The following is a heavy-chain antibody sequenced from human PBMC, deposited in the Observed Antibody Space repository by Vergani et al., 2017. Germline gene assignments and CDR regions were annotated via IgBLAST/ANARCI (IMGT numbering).Heavy chain of an antibody. CDR3: AKHFRGWGIDY. CDR1: GFTLSNYD. J-gene: IGHJ4*02. CDR2: IQFDGSNQ. Sequence: QVQLVESGGGVVQRGGSLRLSCATSGFTLSNYDMQWIRQGPGKGLEFVAFIQFDGSNQYYADSVKGRLTLSRDFSKNTLYLQTNSLRTDDTATYYCAKHFRGWGIDYWGQGTQVIVSS. D-gene: IGHD3-16*01. V-gene: IGHV3-30*02.